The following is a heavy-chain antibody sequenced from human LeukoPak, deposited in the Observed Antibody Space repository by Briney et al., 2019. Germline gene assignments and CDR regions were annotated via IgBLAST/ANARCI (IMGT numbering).Heavy chain of an antibody. CDR3: ARRYYYGSGSPGLDY. D-gene: IGHD3-10*01. J-gene: IGHJ4*02. V-gene: IGHV1-46*01. Sequence: ASVKVSCKASGYTFTSYYMHWVRQAPGQGLEWMGIINPSDGSTSYAQKFQGRVTMTRDMSTSTVYMELSSLRSEDTAVYYCARRYYYGSGSPGLDYWGQGTLVTVSS. CDR2: INPSDGST. CDR1: GYTFTSYY.